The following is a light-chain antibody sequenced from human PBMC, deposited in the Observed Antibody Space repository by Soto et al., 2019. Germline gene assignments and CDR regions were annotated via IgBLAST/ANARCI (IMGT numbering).Light chain of an antibody. Sequence: EIVLTQSPAKLSLSPGERATLAGRASQSVSSYLAWYQQKPGQAPRHLIYDASNRATGIPARFSGSGSGTDFTLTISSLEPEDFAVYYCQQRSNWQWTFGQGTKVEIK. CDR3: QQRSNWQWT. CDR2: DAS. V-gene: IGKV3-11*01. J-gene: IGKJ1*01. CDR1: QSVSSY.